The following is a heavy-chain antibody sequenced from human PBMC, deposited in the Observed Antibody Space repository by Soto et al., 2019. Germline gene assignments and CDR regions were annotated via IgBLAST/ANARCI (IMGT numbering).Heavy chain of an antibody. CDR2: IYYTGST. D-gene: IGHD6-13*01. V-gene: IGHV4-61*03. CDR3: ARLLPISVAAAGPYFDY. Sequence: SETLSLTCAVSGGSISSGGYSWSWIRQPPGKGLEWIGYIYYTGSTNYNPSLKSRVTISVDTSKNHFSLKLSSVTAADTAVYYCARLLPISVAAAGPYFDYWGQGTLVTVSS. J-gene: IGHJ4*02. CDR1: GGSISSGGYS.